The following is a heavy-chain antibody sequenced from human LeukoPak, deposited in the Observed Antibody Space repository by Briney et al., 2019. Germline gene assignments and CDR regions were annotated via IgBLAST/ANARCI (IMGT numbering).Heavy chain of an antibody. D-gene: IGHD3-9*01. Sequence: GGSLRLSSAASGFTFSSYAMHWVRQAPGKGLEWVAVISYDGSNKYYADSVKGRFTISRDNSKNTLYLQMNSLRAEDTAVYYCARDVLRYFDWPATPDYWGQGTLVTVSS. CDR2: ISYDGSNK. V-gene: IGHV3-30*04. J-gene: IGHJ4*02. CDR3: ARDVLRYFDWPATPDY. CDR1: GFTFSSYA.